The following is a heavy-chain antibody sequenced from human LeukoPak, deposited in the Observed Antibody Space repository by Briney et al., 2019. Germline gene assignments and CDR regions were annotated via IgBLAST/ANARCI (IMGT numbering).Heavy chain of an antibody. CDR3: ARVRDGYNYYYYYYMDV. J-gene: IGHJ6*03. V-gene: IGHV4-59*01. CDR1: GGSISSYY. CDR2: IYYSGST. Sequence: SETLSLTCTVSGGSISSYYWSWIRQPPGKGLEWIGYIYYSGSTNYNPSLKSRVTISVDTSKNQFSLKLSSVTAADTAMYYCARVRDGYNYYYYYYMDVWGKGTTVTVSS. D-gene: IGHD5-24*01.